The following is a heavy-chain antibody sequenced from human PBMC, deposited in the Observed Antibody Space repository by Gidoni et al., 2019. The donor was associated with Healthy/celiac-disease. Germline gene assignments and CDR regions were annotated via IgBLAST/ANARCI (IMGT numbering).Heavy chain of an antibody. J-gene: IGHJ3*02. CDR3: ASSGSYDDAFDI. CDR2: ISSSSSYI. Sequence: EVQLVESGGGLVKPGGSLRLSCAASGFTFSSYSMNWVRQAPGKGLEWVSSISSSSSYIYYADSVKGRFTISRDNAKNSLYLQMNSLRAEDTAVYYCASSGSYDDAFDIWGQGTMVTVSS. D-gene: IGHD1-26*01. V-gene: IGHV3-21*01. CDR1: GFTFSSYS.